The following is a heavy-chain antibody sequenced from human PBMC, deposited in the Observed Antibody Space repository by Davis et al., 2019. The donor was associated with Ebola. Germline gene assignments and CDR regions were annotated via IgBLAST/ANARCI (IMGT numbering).Heavy chain of an antibody. Sequence: PGGSLRLSCAVSGFTLSSYATSWVRQAPGKGLEWVGRIKSKTDGGTTDYAAPVKGRFTISRDDSKNTLYLQMNSLKTEDTAVYYCTTAYSYYYDSSGYVYFDYWGQGTLVTVSS. CDR1: GFTLSSYA. V-gene: IGHV3-15*01. CDR3: TTAYSYYYDSSGYVYFDY. J-gene: IGHJ4*02. D-gene: IGHD3-22*01. CDR2: IKSKTDGGTT.